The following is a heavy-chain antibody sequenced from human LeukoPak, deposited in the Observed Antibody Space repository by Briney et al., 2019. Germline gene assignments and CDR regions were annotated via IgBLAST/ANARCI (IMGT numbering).Heavy chain of an antibody. D-gene: IGHD3-10*01. CDR1: GVSISSYY. Sequence: SETLSLTCTVSGVSISSYYWSCIRQPPGKRLEWIGYISYSGSTNYNPSLKSRVTISVDTSKAQFSLRVTSVTAADTAVYYCARRVQMSSASATSDTWLDPWGQGTLVSVSP. J-gene: IGHJ5*02. CDR2: ISYSGST. V-gene: IGHV4-59*01. CDR3: ARRVQMSSASATSDTWLDP.